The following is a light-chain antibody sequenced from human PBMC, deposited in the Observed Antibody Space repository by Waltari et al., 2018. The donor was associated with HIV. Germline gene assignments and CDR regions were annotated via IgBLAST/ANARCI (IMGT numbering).Light chain of an antibody. CDR1: SSDVGGHKY. J-gene: IGLJ2*01. CDR3: SSYAGSTVI. Sequence: QSALTQPPSASGSPGQSVTISCTGTSSDVGGHKYVSWYQQHPGKAPKLIIYEVSKRPSGVPDRFSDSKSGNTASLTVSGLQADDEADFYCSSYAGSTVIFGGGTKLTVL. V-gene: IGLV2-8*01. CDR2: EVS.